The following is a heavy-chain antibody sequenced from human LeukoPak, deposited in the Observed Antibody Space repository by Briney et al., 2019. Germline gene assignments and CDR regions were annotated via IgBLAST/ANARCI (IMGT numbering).Heavy chain of an antibody. Sequence: PGGSLRLSCAASGFTFSSYGMHWVRQAPGKGLEWVAIISNDGSEKFHADSVKGRFTITRDTSQNTLYLQMNSLRAEDTAVYYCAKDSSSTWFDGFDYWGQGTLVTVSS. CDR3: AKDSSSTWFDGFDY. J-gene: IGHJ4*02. D-gene: IGHD6-13*01. CDR1: GFTFSSYG. CDR2: ISNDGSEK. V-gene: IGHV3-30*18.